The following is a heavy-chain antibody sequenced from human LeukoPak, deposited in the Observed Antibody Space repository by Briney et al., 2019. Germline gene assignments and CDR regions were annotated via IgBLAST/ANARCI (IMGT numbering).Heavy chain of an antibody. Sequence: GGSLRLSCAASGFSFSSYAMRWVRHAPGEGLGWVSAISGSGGSTYYADSVKGRFTISRDNCKNTLYLQMNSLRAEDTAVYSCAKHTIVGATTGYFDYWGQGTLVTVSS. CDR2: ISGSGGST. CDR3: AKHTIVGATTGYFDY. CDR1: GFSFSSYA. V-gene: IGHV3-23*01. J-gene: IGHJ4*02. D-gene: IGHD1-26*01.